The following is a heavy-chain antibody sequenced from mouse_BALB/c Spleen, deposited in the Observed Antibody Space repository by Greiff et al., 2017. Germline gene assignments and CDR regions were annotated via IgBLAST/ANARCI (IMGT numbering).Heavy chain of an antibody. CDR1: GYTFTDYE. CDR2: IDPETGGT. V-gene: IGHV1-15*01. D-gene: IGHD2-4*01. Sequence: QVQLQQSGAELVRPGASVTLSCKASGYTFTDYEMHWVKQTPVHGLEWIGAIDPETGGTAYNQKFKGKATLTADKSSSTAYMELRSLTSEDSAVYYSTPYYDGFSRCAYWGQETLGTVSA. CDR3: TPYYDGFSRCAY. J-gene: IGHJ3*01.